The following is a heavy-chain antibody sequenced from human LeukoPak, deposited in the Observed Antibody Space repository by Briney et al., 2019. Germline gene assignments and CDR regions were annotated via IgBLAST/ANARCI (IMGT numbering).Heavy chain of an antibody. V-gene: IGHV6-1*01. Sequence: SQTLSLTCALSGDSVSSNSAAWHSIRQSPSRGLEWLGRTYYRSKWYNDYAVSVKSRITINPDTSKNQFSLQLNSVTPEDTAVYYCARGYCTNGVCYNFDCWGQGTLVTVSS. J-gene: IGHJ4*02. CDR2: TYYRSKWYN. CDR1: GDSVSSNSAA. CDR3: ARGYCTNGVCYNFDC. D-gene: IGHD2-8*01.